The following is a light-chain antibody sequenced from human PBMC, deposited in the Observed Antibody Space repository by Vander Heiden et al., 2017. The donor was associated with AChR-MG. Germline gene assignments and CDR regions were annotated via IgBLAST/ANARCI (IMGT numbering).Light chain of an antibody. CDR1: SSDVGGYNY. CDR2: DVT. Sequence: QSALTQPASVSGSPGQSIPISCTGTSSDVGGYNYVSWYQQHPGKAPKLMIYDVTNRPSGVSNRFSASKSGNTASLTISGLQAEDEADYYCSSYTSSSTYVFGTGTKVTV. V-gene: IGLV2-14*03. CDR3: SSYTSSSTYV. J-gene: IGLJ1*01.